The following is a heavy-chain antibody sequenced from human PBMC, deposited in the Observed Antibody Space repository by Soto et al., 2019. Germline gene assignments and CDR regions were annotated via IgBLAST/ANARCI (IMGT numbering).Heavy chain of an antibody. J-gene: IGHJ4*02. D-gene: IGHD2-15*01. CDR1: GFTFSRYA. V-gene: IGHV3-23*01. CDR2: VSIGGST. CDR3: AKRRGAGGHFDY. Sequence: PGGSLRLCCAASGFTFSRYAMGWCRQGPGKGLEWVAVVSIGGSTHYADSVRGRFTISRDNSKNTLSLQMNSLTAEDTAVYFCAKRRGAGGHFDYRGQGALVTVSS.